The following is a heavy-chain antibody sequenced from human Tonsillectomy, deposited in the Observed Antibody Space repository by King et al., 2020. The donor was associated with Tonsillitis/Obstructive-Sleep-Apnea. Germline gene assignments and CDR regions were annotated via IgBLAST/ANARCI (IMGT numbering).Heavy chain of an antibody. Sequence: PLQESGPGLVKPSETLSLTCTVSGGSIKSYYWNWIRQPPGKTLEWIPYIYDSGSTNYNPSLKSRVTISVDTSKSQFSLRLSSVTAADTAVYYCARGRTYGGLLDHWGQGTLVTVSS. V-gene: IGHV4-59*01. CDR2: IYDSGST. CDR3: ARGRTYGGLLDH. CDR1: GGSIKSYY. D-gene: IGHD4-23*01. J-gene: IGHJ4*02.